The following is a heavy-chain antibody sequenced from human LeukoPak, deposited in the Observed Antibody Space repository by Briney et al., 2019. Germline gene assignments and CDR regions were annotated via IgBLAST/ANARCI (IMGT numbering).Heavy chain of an antibody. Sequence: GGSLRLSCTASGFTFSNYWMHWVRQAPGKGLVWVSRINMDGSTTTYADPVKGRFTISRDNAKNTLYLQMNSLRAEDTAVYYCARDNAGLVKHLDAFDLWGQGTMVTVAS. CDR2: INMDGSTT. CDR1: GFTFSNYW. CDR3: ARDNAGLVKHLDAFDL. J-gene: IGHJ3*01. V-gene: IGHV3-74*01. D-gene: IGHD1-26*01.